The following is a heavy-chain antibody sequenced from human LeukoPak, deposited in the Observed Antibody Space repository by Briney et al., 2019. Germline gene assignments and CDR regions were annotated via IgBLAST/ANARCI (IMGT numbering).Heavy chain of an antibody. J-gene: IGHJ4*02. CDR1: GFTVSSNY. CDR3: ARGGYDTMGAFDY. D-gene: IGHD3-10*01. CDR2: IYSGGST. V-gene: IGHV3-53*01. Sequence: PGGSLRLSCAASGFTVSSNYMSWVRQAPGKGLEWVSVIYSGGSTYYADSVKGRFTISRDNSKNTLYLQMNSLRAEDTAVYYCARGGYDTMGAFDYWGQGTLVTVSS.